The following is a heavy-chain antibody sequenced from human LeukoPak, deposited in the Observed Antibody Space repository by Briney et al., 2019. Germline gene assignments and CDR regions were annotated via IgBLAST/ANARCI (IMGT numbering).Heavy chain of an antibody. CDR3: ARHTVTTTSHFDY. CDR1: GGSFSGYY. Sequence: SSETLSLTCTVYGGSFSGYYWSWIRQPPGKGLEWIGEINHSGSTNYNPSLKSRVTIPVDTSKNQFSLKLSSVTAADTAVYYCARHTVTTTSHFDYWGQGTLVTVSS. CDR2: INHSGST. J-gene: IGHJ4*02. V-gene: IGHV4-34*01. D-gene: IGHD4-17*01.